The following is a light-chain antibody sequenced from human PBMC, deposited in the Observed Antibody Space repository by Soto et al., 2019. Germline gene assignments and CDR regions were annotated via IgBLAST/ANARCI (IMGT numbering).Light chain of an antibody. J-gene: IGKJ1*01. Sequence: EIVLTQSPGTLSLSPGERATLSCRASQSVSSSYLAWYQQKPGQAPRLLIYGASSRATGIPDRFSGSGSGTDFTLTISSLQSEDFAVYYCQQYYHWPRTFGQGTKVDIK. CDR3: QQYYHWPRT. V-gene: IGKV3-20*01. CDR2: GAS. CDR1: QSVSSSY.